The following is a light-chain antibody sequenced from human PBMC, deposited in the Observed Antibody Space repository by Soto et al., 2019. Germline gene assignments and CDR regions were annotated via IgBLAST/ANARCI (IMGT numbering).Light chain of an antibody. CDR2: AAS. CDR1: QSISSY. V-gene: IGKV1-39*01. CDR3: QQSYSTPYT. J-gene: IGKJ2*01. Sequence: DIQMTQSPSFLSASVGDRVTITFRASQSISSYLNWYQQKPGKAPKLLIYAASSLQSGVPSRFSGSGSGTDFTLTISSLQPEDFATYYCQQSYSTPYTFGQGTKLEIK.